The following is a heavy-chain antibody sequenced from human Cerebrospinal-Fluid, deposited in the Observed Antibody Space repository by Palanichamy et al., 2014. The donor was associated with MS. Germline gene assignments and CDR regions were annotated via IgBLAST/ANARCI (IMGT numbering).Heavy chain of an antibody. CDR2: IYYTGST. CDR3: AGRGTVTTPLNAFDI. Sequence: QVQLQESGPGLVKPSETLSLTCSVSGGSIRSGSYYWGWVRQPPGKGLVWIGSIYYTGSTYYSLSLKSRVTISVDSSKNQLSLRLSSVAAADTGLYFCAGRGTVTTPLNAFDIWGQGTMVTVSS. V-gene: IGHV4-39*01. D-gene: IGHD1-7*01. J-gene: IGHJ3*02. CDR1: GGSIRSGSYY.